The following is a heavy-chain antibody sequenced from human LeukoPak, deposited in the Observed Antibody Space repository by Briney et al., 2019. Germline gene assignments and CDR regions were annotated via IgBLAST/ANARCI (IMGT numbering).Heavy chain of an antibody. CDR1: GGSISSGSYY. CDR2: IYTSGST. J-gene: IGHJ6*03. D-gene: IGHD2-2*01. V-gene: IGHV4-61*02. CDR3: ARERYCSSTSCSYYMDV. Sequence: SQTLSLTCTVSGGSISSGSYYWSWIRQPAGKGLEWIGRIYTSGSTNYNPSLKSRVTISVDTSKNQFSLKLSSVTAADTAVYYCARERYCSSTSCSYYMDVWGKGTKVTVSS.